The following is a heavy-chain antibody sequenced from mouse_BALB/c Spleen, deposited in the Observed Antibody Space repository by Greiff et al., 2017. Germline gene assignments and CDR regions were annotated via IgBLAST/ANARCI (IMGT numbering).Heavy chain of an antibody. CDR3: ARRGYRSYWYFDV. Sequence: EVKLQESGAELVRPGALVKLSCKASGFNIKDYYMHWVKQRPEQGLEWIGWIDPENGNTIYDPKFQGKASITADTSSNTAYLQLSSLTSEDTAVYYCARRGYRSYWYFDVWGAGTTVTVSS. V-gene: IGHV14-1*02. J-gene: IGHJ1*01. CDR2: IDPENGNT. D-gene: IGHD2-14*01. CDR1: GFNIKDYY.